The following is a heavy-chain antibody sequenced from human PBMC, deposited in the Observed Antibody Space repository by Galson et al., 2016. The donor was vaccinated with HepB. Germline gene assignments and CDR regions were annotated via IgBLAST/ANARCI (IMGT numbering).Heavy chain of an antibody. CDR1: GGSISSTHW. D-gene: IGHD2-2*01. J-gene: IGHJ6*02. V-gene: IGHV4-4*02. Sequence: SETLSLTCAVSGGSISSTHWWSWVRQPPGKGLEWIGEIFHSGCTNYNPSLKSRVTISVDKSKNQFSLKLNSVTAADTAVYYCARGGRLGSSSSPYYFNGMDVWGQGTTVTVSS. CDR2: IFHSGCT. CDR3: ARGGRLGSSSSPYYFNGMDV.